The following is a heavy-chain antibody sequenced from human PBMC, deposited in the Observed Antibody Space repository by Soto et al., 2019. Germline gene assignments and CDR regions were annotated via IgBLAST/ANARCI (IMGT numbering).Heavy chain of an antibody. D-gene: IGHD3-10*01. CDR1: GFTFSAYG. V-gene: IGHV3-33*01. CDR3: ARDGPPYEHLVRGAMGLFDY. CDR2: IWHDGSNK. Sequence: QVHLVESGGGVVQPGTSLRLSCAASGFTFSAYGFHWVRQAPGKGLEWVALIWHDGSNKYYADSVKGRFTISRDNSMSTVYLQMSTLRAEDTAVYYCARDGPPYEHLVRGAMGLFDYWGQGILVTVSS. J-gene: IGHJ4*02.